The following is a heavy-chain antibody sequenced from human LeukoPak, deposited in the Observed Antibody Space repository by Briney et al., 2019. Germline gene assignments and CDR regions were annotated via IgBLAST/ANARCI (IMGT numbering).Heavy chain of an antibody. Sequence: ASVKVSCKASGYIFTGYYMHWVRQAPGQGLEWMGRINPNSGGTNYAQKFQGRVTMTRDTSISTAYMELSRLRSDDTAVYYCARVRWLQNDAFDIWGQGTMVTVSS. V-gene: IGHV1-2*06. CDR3: ARVRWLQNDAFDI. CDR1: GYIFTGYY. CDR2: INPNSGGT. J-gene: IGHJ3*02. D-gene: IGHD5-24*01.